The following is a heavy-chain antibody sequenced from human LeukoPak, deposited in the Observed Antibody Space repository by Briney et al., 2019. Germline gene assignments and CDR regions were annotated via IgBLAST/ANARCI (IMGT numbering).Heavy chain of an antibody. CDR1: GFTFSDYY. CDR3: AKDQAYGDLYFDY. J-gene: IGHJ4*02. CDR2: ISGSGGST. V-gene: IGHV3-23*01. Sequence: GGSLRLSCAASGFTFSDYYMSWVRQAPGKGLEWVSAISGSGGSTYYADSVKGRFTISRDNSKNTLYLQMNSLRAEDTAVYYCAKDQAYGDLYFDYWGQGTLVTVSS. D-gene: IGHD4-17*01.